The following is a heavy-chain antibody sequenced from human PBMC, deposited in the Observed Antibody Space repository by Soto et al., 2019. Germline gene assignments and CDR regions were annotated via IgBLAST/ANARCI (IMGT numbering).Heavy chain of an antibody. CDR2: IYPGDSDT. CDR1: GYSFTSYW. V-gene: IGHV5-51*01. J-gene: IGHJ3*01. Sequence: LGESLKISCKGSGYSFTSYWIGWVRQMPGKGLEWMGIIYPGDSDTRYSPSFQGQVTISADKSISTAYLQWSSLKASDTAMYYCARLRCICGSCDGGPAFAFWGQGTIVTVSS. CDR3: ARLRCICGSCDGGPAFAF. D-gene: IGHD2-15*01.